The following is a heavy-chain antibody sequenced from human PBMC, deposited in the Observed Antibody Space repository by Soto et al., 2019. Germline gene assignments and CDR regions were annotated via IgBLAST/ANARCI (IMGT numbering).Heavy chain of an antibody. CDR3: ARVQWWNDQKNYFDY. CDR1: GGSFSGYY. D-gene: IGHD1-1*01. Sequence: SETLSLTCAVYGGSFSGYYWSWIRQPPGKGLEWIGEINHSGSTNYNPSLKSRVTISVDTSKNQFSLKLSSVTAADTAVYYCARVQWWNDQKNYFDYWGQGTLVTVSS. CDR2: INHSGST. J-gene: IGHJ4*02. V-gene: IGHV4-34*01.